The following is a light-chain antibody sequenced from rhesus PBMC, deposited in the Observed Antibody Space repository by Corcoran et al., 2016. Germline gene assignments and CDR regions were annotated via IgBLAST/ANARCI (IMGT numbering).Light chain of an antibody. CDR1: QAMSIW. V-gene: IGKV1-21*01. CDR3: QQHDSAPRT. CDR2: KAS. Sequence: DIQMTQSPSSMSASVGDRVTIPCRASQAMSIWLAWDQQKPGKAPKLLIYKASTLQTGVPSRISGSGSGTEFTLTIPSLQPEDFATYYFQQHDSAPRTFSQCTKVEIK. J-gene: IGKJ1*01.